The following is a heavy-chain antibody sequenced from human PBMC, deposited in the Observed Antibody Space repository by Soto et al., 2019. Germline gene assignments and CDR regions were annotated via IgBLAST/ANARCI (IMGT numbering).Heavy chain of an antibody. CDR1: GGTFSSYA. D-gene: IGHD2-2*01. J-gene: IGHJ2*01. CDR3: ARGRGGRYCSSTSCTWWYFDL. CDR2: IIPIFGTA. V-gene: IGHV1-69*13. Sequence: ASVKVSCKASGGTFSSYAISWVRQAPGQGLEWMGGIIPIFGTANYAQKFQGRVTITADESTSTAYMELSSLRSEDTAVYYCARGRGGRYCSSTSCTWWYFDLWGRGTLVTVSS.